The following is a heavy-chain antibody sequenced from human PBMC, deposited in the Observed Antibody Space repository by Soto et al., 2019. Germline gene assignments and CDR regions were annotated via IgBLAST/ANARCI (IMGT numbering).Heavy chain of an antibody. CDR2: ISYDGTNK. CDR1: GFTFSSYA. J-gene: IGHJ4*02. CDR3: ARAIAIFAVATPPDY. D-gene: IGHD3-3*01. Sequence: QVQLVESGGGVVQPGRSLRLSCAASGFTFSSYAMHWVRQAPGKGLEWVAVISYDGTNKDYGDSVKGRFTISRDNSKNTLYLQMNSLRAEDTAVYYCARAIAIFAVATPPDYWGQGTLVTVSS. V-gene: IGHV3-33*05.